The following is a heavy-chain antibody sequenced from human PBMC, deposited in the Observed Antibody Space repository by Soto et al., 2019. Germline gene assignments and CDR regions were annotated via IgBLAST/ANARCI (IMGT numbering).Heavy chain of an antibody. J-gene: IGHJ6*03. CDR1: GFTFSSYW. D-gene: IGHD4-17*01. Sequence: GGSLRLSCAASGFTFSSYWMSWVRQAPGKGLEWVANIKQDGSENYYVDSGKGRFTIHRDNAKNSLYLQMNSLRAEDTAVYYCARVSGDYGDYGIWDYYYYYMDVWGKGTTVTVSS. CDR2: IKQDGSEN. V-gene: IGHV3-7*01. CDR3: ARVSGDYGDYGIWDYYYYYMDV.